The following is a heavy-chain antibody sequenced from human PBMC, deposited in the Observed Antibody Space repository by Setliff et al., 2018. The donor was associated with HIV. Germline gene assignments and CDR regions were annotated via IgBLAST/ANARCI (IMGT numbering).Heavy chain of an antibody. J-gene: IGHJ4*02. CDR1: GDSTGSYY. Sequence: SETLSLTCTVSGDSTGSYYWSWIRQAPGKGLEWIGHIHYSGSTNYNPSLKSRVTMSVDTSKNQLSLEVSSVTATDTAVYYCARQNRGGRTVMTRGAFDSWGQGTRVTVSS. D-gene: IGHD3-16*01. CDR2: IHYSGST. CDR3: ARQNRGGRTVMTRGAFDS. V-gene: IGHV4-59*08.